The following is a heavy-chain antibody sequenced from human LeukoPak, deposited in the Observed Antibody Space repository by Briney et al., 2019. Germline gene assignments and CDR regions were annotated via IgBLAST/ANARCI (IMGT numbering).Heavy chain of an antibody. D-gene: IGHD3-10*01. J-gene: IGHJ4*02. CDR3: AAAYGSGRVGLDY. CDR1: GFTFSKYG. V-gene: IGHV3-23*01. Sequence: PGASLRLSCAASGFTFSKYGMSWVRQAPGKGLEWVSSINGGGGSTYSADSVRGRFTISRGNSKNTLYLQMNSLRVEDTAVYYCAAAYGSGRVGLDYWGQGTLVTVSS. CDR2: INGGGGST.